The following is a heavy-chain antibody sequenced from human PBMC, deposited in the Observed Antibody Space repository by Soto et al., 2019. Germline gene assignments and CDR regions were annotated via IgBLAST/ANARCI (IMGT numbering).Heavy chain of an antibody. CDR3: ARVYFGGSGSFQH. J-gene: IGHJ1*01. CDR1: GFTFSSYG. D-gene: IGHD3-10*01. Sequence: PGGSLRLSCAASGFTFSSYGMHWVRQAPGKGLEWVAVIWYDGSNKYYADSVKGRFTISRDNSKNTLYLQMNSLRAEDTGVYYCARVYFGGSGSFQHWGQGTLVTVSS. V-gene: IGHV3-33*01. CDR2: IWYDGSNK.